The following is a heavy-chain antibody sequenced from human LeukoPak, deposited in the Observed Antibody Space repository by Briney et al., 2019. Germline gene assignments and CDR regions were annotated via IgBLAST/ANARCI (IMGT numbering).Heavy chain of an antibody. V-gene: IGHV7-4-1*02. CDR2: INTNTGNP. CDR3: ARDGAQVVAANFGGD. D-gene: IGHD2-15*01. CDR1: GYIFTSYS. J-gene: IGHJ4*02. Sequence: ASVNVSCKASGYIFTSYSMNWVRQAAGQGLEWMGWINTNTGNPTYAQGFTGRFVFSLDTSVSTAYLQISSLKPEDTAVYYCARDGAQVVAANFGGDWGQGTLVTVSS.